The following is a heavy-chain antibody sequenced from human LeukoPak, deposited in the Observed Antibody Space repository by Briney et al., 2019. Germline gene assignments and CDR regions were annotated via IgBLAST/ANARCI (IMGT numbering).Heavy chain of an antibody. CDR1: GVSINTCCYY. CDR2: KYYSGST. V-gene: IGHV4-61*01. J-gene: IGHJ4*02. CDR3: ARGRSYGFDFDS. D-gene: IGHD3-16*01. Sequence: SETLSLICDVSGVSINTCCYYWTWIRQPPGKGLEWIGYKYYSGSTRDNSSLRSRLTISLDSSKNQFSLRLTFVTAADTAVYYCARGRSYGFDFDSWGPGTLVIVSS.